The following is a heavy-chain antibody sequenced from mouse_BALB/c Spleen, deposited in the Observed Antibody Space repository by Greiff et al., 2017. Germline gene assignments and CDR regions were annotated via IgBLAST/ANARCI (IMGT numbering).Heavy chain of an antibody. D-gene: IGHD2-3*01. CDR2: ISSGGSYT. V-gene: IGHV5-9-3*01. CDR1: GFTFSSYA. J-gene: IGHJ2*01. CDR3: ASFYDMDY. Sequence: EVKLMESGGGLVKPGGSLKLSCAASGFTFSSYAMSWVRQTPEKRLEWVATISSGGSYTYYPDSVKGRFTISRDNAKNTLYLQMSSLRSEDTAMYFCASFYDMDYWGQGTTLTVSS.